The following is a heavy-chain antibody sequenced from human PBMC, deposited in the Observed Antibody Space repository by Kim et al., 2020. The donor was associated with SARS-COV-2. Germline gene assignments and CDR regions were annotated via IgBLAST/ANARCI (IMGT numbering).Heavy chain of an antibody. J-gene: IGHJ4*02. V-gene: IGHV4-34*01. CDR3: SGHKLDTAFDY. D-gene: IGHD5-18*01. Sequence: SETLSLTCAAYGGSFSGYYWSWIRQPPGKGLEWIGGINHNGRTNYNPSLKSRVTISVNPSKNQFSLKLSSVTAAATAVYYCSGHKLDTAFDYWGQGTLFTVSS. CDR2: INHNGRT. CDR1: GGSFSGYY.